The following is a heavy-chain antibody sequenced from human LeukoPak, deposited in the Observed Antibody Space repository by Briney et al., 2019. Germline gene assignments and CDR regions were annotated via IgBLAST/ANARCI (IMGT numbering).Heavy chain of an antibody. CDR3: ARDLGSLRYFDWLLYGNWFDP. CDR2: INAGNGNT. J-gene: IGHJ5*02. D-gene: IGHD3-9*01. CDR1: GYTFTSYA. V-gene: IGHV1-3*01. Sequence: ASVKVSCKASGYTFTSYAMHWVRQAPGQRLEWMGWINAGNGNTKYSQKFQGRVTITRDTSASTAYMELSSLRSEDTAVHYCARDLGSLRYFDWLLYGNWFDPWGQGTLVTVSS.